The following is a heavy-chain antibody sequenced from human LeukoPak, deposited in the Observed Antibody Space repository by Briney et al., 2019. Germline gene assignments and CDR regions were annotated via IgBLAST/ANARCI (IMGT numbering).Heavy chain of an antibody. CDR2: IIPIFGTA. Sequence: SAKVSCKASGGTFSSYAISWVRQAPGQGLEWMGGIIPIFGTANYAQKFQGRVTITADESTSTAYMELSSLRSEDTAVYYCARDVVVVPVASYYYYYMDVWGKGTTVTVSS. D-gene: IGHD2-2*01. CDR1: GGTFSSYA. J-gene: IGHJ6*03. CDR3: ARDVVVVPVASYYYYYMDV. V-gene: IGHV1-69*13.